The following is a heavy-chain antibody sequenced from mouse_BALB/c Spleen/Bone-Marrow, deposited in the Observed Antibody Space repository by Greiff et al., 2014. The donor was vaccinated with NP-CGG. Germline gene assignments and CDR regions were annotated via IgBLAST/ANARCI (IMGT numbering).Heavy chain of an antibody. CDR2: IDPANGNT. D-gene: IGHD1-1*01. CDR1: GFNIKDTY. J-gene: IGHJ4*01. V-gene: IGHV14-3*02. CDR3: ARYRYYGSSYAMDY. Sequence: SGAELVKPGASVKLSCTASGFNIKDTYMYWVKQRPEQGLEWIGRIDPANGNTKYDPKFQGKATITADTSSNTAYLQLSSLTSEDTAVYYCARYRYYGSSYAMDYWGQGTSVSVSS.